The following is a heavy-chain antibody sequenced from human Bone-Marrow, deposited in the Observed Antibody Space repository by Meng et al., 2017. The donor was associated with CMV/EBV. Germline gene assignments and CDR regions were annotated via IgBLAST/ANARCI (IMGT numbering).Heavy chain of an antibody. Sequence: ASVKVSCKASGYTFTSYYMHWVRQAPGQGLEWMGIINPSGGSTSYAQKFQGRVTMTRDTSTSTVYMELSSLRSEDTAVYYCARAYYGSGSCSAFDIWGQGTMVTVSS. V-gene: IGHV1-46*01. CDR2: INPSGGST. CDR3: ARAYYGSGSCSAFDI. D-gene: IGHD3-10*01. J-gene: IGHJ3*02. CDR1: GYTFTSYY.